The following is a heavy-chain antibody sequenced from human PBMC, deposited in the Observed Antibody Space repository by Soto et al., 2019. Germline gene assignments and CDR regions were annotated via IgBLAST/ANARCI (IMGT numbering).Heavy chain of an antibody. D-gene: IGHD2-8*01. CDR1: GYSFMKYG. Sequence: ASGKVSCKGCGYSFMKYGINWVRQAPGQGLEWVGCISLYSGYTHSAQKFHGRLTLTTDTAASTAYMELRILRSADTALYYCAREASVLIAAAKHSRFDSWAQGTLVTVSS. CDR2: ISLYSGYT. CDR3: AREASVLIAAAKHSRFDS. J-gene: IGHJ4*02. V-gene: IGHV1-18*01.